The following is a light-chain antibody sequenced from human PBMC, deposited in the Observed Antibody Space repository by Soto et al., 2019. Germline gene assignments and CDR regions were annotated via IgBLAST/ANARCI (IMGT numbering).Light chain of an antibody. CDR2: DAS. Sequence: DIQMTQSPSTLSASVGDRVTITCRASQSISNWLAWYQQKPGKAPKLLIYDASSLVSGVPSRFSGSGSGTEFTLTISSLQPDDFATYYCQQYNSYSWTFGQGTKVEIK. CDR1: QSISNW. J-gene: IGKJ1*01. V-gene: IGKV1-5*01. CDR3: QQYNSYSWT.